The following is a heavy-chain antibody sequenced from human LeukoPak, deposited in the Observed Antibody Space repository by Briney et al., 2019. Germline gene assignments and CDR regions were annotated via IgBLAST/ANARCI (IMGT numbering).Heavy chain of an antibody. D-gene: IGHD2-2*02. V-gene: IGHV3-23*01. J-gene: IGHJ4*02. CDR1: GFTFDDYA. CDR3: AKELGHTLPFDC. CDR2: MSGTGGYT. Sequence: GGSLRLSCVASGFTFDDYAMHWVRQAPGKGLEWVSAMSGTGGYTYYADSVKGRFTISRDSSKNTLYLQMNSLRGEDTAIYYCAKELGHTLPFDCWGQGTLVTVSS.